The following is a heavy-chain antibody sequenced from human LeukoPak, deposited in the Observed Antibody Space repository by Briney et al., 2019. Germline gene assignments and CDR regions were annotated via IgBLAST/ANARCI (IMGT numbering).Heavy chain of an antibody. V-gene: IGHV4-59*01. CDR3: ARGGYSYGYLYYFDY. CDR1: GGSISSYY. D-gene: IGHD5-18*01. CDR2: IYYSGST. J-gene: IGHJ4*02. Sequence: SETLSLTCTVSGGSISSYYWSWIRQPPGKGLEWIGYIYYSGSTNYNPSLKSRVTISVDTSKNQFSLKLSSVTAADTAVYYCARGGYSYGYLYYFDYWGQGTPVTVSS.